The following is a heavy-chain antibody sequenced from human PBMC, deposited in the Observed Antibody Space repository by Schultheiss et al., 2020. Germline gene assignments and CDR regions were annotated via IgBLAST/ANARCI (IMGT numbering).Heavy chain of an antibody. CDR3: ARDGGGSPKGAFDI. Sequence: GGSLRLSCAASGFTVSSNYMSWVRQAPGKGLEWVSVIYSGGSTYYADSVKGRFTISRDNAKNSLYLQMNSLRAEDTALYYCARDGGGSPKGAFDIWGQGTMVTVSS. J-gene: IGHJ3*02. CDR1: GFTVSSNY. D-gene: IGHD2-15*01. CDR2: IYSGGST. V-gene: IGHV3-53*01.